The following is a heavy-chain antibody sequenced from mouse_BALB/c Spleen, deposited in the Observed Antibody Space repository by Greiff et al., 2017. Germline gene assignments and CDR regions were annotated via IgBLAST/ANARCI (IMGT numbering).Heavy chain of an antibody. CDR3: ARSAHYYGYGAY. V-gene: IGHV1-18*01. D-gene: IGHD1-2*01. CDR1: GYTFTEYT. CDR2: INPNNGDT. Sequence: VQLQQSGPELVKPGASVKISCKTSGYTFTEYTMHWVKQSHGKSLEWIGDINPNNGDTFYNQKFKGKATLTVDKSSSTAYMQLNSLTSEDSAVYYCARSAHYYGYGAYWGQGTLVTVSA. J-gene: IGHJ3*01.